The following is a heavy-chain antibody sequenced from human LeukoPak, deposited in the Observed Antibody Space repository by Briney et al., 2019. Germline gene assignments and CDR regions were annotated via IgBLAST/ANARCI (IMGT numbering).Heavy chain of an antibody. D-gene: IGHD6-13*01. CDR2: ISYDGSNK. Sequence: GGSLRLSCAASGFTFSSYGMHWVRQAPGKGLEGVAVISYDGSNKYYADSVKGRFTISRDNSKNTLYLQMNSLRAEDTAVYYCTKGIGAAGTGLAFDYWGQGNLVTASS. V-gene: IGHV3-30*18. CDR3: TKGIGAAGTGLAFDY. J-gene: IGHJ4*02. CDR1: GFTFSSYG.